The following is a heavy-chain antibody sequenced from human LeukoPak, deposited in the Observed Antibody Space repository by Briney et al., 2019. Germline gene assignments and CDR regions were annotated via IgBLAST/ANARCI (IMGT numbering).Heavy chain of an antibody. CDR1: GFTFSSYA. J-gene: IGHJ4*02. CDR3: AKDGDIVVVPADKIGPPFDY. D-gene: IGHD2-2*01. CDR2: ISGSGRST. V-gene: IGHV3-23*01. Sequence: GVSLRLSCAASGFTFSSYAMSWVRQTPGKGLEWVSVISGSGRSTYYADSVKGRFTISRDNSKNTLYLQMNSLRAEDTAVYYCAKDGDIVVVPADKIGPPFDYWGQGTLVTVSS.